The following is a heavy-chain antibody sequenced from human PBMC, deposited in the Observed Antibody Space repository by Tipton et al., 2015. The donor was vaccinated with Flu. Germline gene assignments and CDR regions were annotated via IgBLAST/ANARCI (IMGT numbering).Heavy chain of an antibody. CDR1: DDSITYYY. CDR2: IYYSGGT. J-gene: IGHJ4*02. Sequence: GLVKPSETLSLTCTVSDDSITYYYWSWIRQPPGKGLEWIGYIYYSGGTNYNPSLQSRLSISVDSSKNQFSLKVTSLTAADTATYYCARGNDYPNAYLDFWGRGNLVTVSS. CDR3: ARGNDYPNAYLDF. D-gene: IGHD1-1*01. V-gene: IGHV4-59*12.